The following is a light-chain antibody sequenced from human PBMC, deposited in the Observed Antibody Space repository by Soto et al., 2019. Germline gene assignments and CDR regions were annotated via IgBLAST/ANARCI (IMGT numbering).Light chain of an antibody. CDR3: QKYDSAPWT. CDR2: AAS. Sequence: DIQMTQSPSSLSASVRDRVTITCRASQGISNYLAWYQQKPGKVPKLLIYAASTLQSGVPSRFSGSGSGTGFTLTISSLQPEDVATYYCQKYDSAPWTFAQGTKVEIK. J-gene: IGKJ1*01. V-gene: IGKV1-27*01. CDR1: QGISNY.